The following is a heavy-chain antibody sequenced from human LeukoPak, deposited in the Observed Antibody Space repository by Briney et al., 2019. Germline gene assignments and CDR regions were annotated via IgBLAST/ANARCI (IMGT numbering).Heavy chain of an antibody. CDR2: ISTYNGNT. CDR3: ASVNNYYGSGNYYG. CDR1: GYTFTGYY. V-gene: IGHV1-18*04. J-gene: IGHJ4*02. Sequence: ASVKVSCKASGYTFTGYYMHWVRQAPGQGLEWMGWISTYNGNTDYAQKLQGRVTMTTDTSTSTAYMELRSLRSDDTAVYYCASVNNYYGSGNYYGWGQGTLVTVSS. D-gene: IGHD3-10*01.